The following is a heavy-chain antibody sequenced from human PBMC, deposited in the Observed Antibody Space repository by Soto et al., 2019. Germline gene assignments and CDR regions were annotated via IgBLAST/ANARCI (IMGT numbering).Heavy chain of an antibody. V-gene: IGHV4-59*08. CDR2: IYYSGST. J-gene: IGHJ6*03. D-gene: IGHD6-13*01. Sequence: SETLSLTCTVSGGSISSYYWSWIRQPPGKGLEWIGYIYYSGSTNYNPSLKSRVTISVDTSKNQFSLKLSSVPAAETAGDYCAGQGRGGAAPGAYYYYYLDVWGKGTTVTVSS. CDR1: GGSISSYY. CDR3: AGQGRGGAAPGAYYYYYLDV.